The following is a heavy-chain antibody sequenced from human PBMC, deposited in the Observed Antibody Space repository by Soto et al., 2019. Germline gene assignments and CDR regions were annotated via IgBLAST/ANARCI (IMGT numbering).Heavy chain of an antibody. D-gene: IGHD5-12*01. CDR2: FYDSGST. J-gene: IGHJ6*02. V-gene: IGHV4-61*01. CDR3: AASAPQATNYYYAMDV. Sequence: PSETLSLTCTVSGGSVSSGSFYWSWIRRPPGKGLEWIGYFYDSGSTNYNPSLRSRVTMSVDTSKNQFSLKLSSVTAADTAVYYCAASAPQATNYYYAMDVSGQGTKVTVSS. CDR1: GGSVSSGSFY.